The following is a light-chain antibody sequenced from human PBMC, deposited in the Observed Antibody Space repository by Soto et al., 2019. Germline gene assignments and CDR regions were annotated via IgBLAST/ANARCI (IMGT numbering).Light chain of an antibody. V-gene: IGKV3-20*01. CDR3: QQYGSSLRK. J-gene: IGKJ1*01. Sequence: EIVLTQSPGTLSLSPGERATLSCRASQSVSSRSLAWYQQKPGQAPRLLFYGASSRATGIPDRFSGSGSGTDFTLTISRLEPEDFEVYYCQQYGSSLRKFGKGTKVDI. CDR1: QSVSSRS. CDR2: GAS.